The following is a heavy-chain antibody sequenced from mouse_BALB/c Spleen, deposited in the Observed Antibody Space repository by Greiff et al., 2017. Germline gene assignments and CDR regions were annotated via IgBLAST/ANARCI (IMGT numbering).Heavy chain of an antibody. CDR1: GFAFSSYD. D-gene: IGHD3-2*01. V-gene: IGHV5-12-1*01. CDR2: ISSGGGST. J-gene: IGHJ3*01. CDR3: AIQDSSGPFY. Sequence: EVKVEESGGGLVKPGGSLKLSCAASGFAFSSYDMSWVRQTPGKRLEWVAYISSGGGSTYYPDTVKGRFTISRDNAKNTLYLQMSSLKSEDTAMYYCAIQDSSGPFYWGQGTLVTVSA.